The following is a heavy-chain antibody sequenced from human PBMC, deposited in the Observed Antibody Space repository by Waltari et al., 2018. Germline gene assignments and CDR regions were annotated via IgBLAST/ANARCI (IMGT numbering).Heavy chain of an antibody. J-gene: IGHJ4*02. Sequence: QVQLQESGPGLVKPSETLSLTCTVSGGSISSHYWSWIRQPPGKGLEWIGYIYYSGSTNYNPALKSRVTISVDTSKNQFSLKLSSVTAADTAVYYCARDTQTAFDYWGQGTLVTVSS. V-gene: IGHV4-59*11. CDR2: IYYSGST. CDR1: GGSISSHY. D-gene: IGHD2-21*02. CDR3: ARDTQTAFDY.